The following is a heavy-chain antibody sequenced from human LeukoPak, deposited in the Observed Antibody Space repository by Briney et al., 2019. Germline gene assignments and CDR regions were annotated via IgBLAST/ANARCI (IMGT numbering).Heavy chain of an antibody. V-gene: IGHV4-39*01. CDR3: ARVSYYDVLTGYFVGAFDI. CDR1: GGSISSSSYH. Sequence: SETLSLTCTVSGGSISSSSYHWGWIRQPPGKGLEWIGSIYYSGSTYYNPSLKSRVTISVDTSKNQFSLKLSSVTAADTAVYYCARVSYYDVLTGYFVGAFDIWGQGTMVTVSS. D-gene: IGHD3-9*01. J-gene: IGHJ3*02. CDR2: IYYSGST.